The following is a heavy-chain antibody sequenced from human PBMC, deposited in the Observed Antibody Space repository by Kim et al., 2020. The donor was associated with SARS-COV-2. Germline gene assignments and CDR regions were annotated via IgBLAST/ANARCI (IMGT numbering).Heavy chain of an antibody. D-gene: IGHD3-22*01. CDR3: AKGRTESYYYDSSGYLLDYYGMDV. CDR1: SYV. J-gene: IGHJ6*01. V-gene: IGHV3-23*01. Sequence: SYVMSWVRQAPGKGLEWVSGIRNSGGSTHYADSVKGRFTISRDNFKNTLYLQMNSLRAEDTAVYYCAKGRTESYYYDSSGYLLDYYGMDV. CDR2: IRNSGGST.